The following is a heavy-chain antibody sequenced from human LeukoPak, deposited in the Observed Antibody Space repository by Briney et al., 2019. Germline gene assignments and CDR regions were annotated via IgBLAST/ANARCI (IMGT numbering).Heavy chain of an antibody. D-gene: IGHD6-19*01. J-gene: IGHJ4*02. Sequence: GGSLRLSCAASGFTFSSYAMSWVRQAPGKGLEWVANIKEDGSEKYHVDSLKGRFTISRDNAKNSLYLQMNSLRVEDTAMYYCARAGSGRFEDWGQGTLVTVSS. CDR3: ARAGSGRFED. V-gene: IGHV3-7*01. CDR1: GFTFSSYA. CDR2: IKEDGSEK.